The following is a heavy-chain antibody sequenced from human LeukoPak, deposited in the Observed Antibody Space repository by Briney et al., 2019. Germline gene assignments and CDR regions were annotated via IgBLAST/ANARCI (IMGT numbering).Heavy chain of an antibody. CDR3: AKSLFTSATGTGRAFHI. V-gene: IGHV3-23*01. J-gene: IGHJ3*02. D-gene: IGHD1-1*01. CDR2: ISASGDVT. Sequence: PGGSLRLSCAASGFSFSAYPISWVRQAPGKGLQWLSGISASGDVTFHADRVKGRFAISRDNSKNTLYLQMTGLRAGDTAEYYCAKSLFTSATGTGRAFHIWGQGTMVTVSS. CDR1: GFSFSAYP.